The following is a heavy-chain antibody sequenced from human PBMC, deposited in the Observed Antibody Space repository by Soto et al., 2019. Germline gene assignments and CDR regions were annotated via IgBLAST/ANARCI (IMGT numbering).Heavy chain of an antibody. V-gene: IGHV3-7*01. CDR2: IKQDGSEK. CDR3: ARVSGYSYGDY. D-gene: IGHD5-18*01. CDR1: GFTFSSYW. J-gene: IGHJ4*02. Sequence: GGSLRLSCAASGFTFSSYWMSWVRQAPGKGLEWGANIKQDGSEKYYVDSVKGRFTISRDNAKNSLYLQMNSLRDEDTAVYYCARVSGYSYGDYWGQGTLVTVSS.